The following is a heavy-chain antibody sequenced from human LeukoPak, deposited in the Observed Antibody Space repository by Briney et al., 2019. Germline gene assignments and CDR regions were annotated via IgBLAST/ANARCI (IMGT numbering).Heavy chain of an antibody. J-gene: IGHJ5*02. D-gene: IGHD6-13*01. CDR2: IYPGDSDT. V-gene: IGHV5-51*01. CDR3: ARQYPGYSSSHPFDP. CDR1: GYSCATYW. Sequence: GESLKISCKASGYSCATYWIGWVRQMPGKGLEWMGIIYPGDSDTRYSPSFQGQVTISADKSISTAYLQRSSLKASDTAMYYCARQYPGYSSSHPFDPWGQGTLVTVSS.